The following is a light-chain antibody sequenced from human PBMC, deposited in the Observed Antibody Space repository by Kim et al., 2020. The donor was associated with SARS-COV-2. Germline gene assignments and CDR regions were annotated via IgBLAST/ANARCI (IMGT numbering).Light chain of an antibody. V-gene: IGLV6-57*01. CDR3: QSYDSSSWV. J-gene: IGLJ3*02. CDR1: SGSIASNY. CDR2: DDN. Sequence: GKTVTISCTRSSGSIASNYVQWYQQRPGSSPSTVIYDDNQRPSGVPDRFSGSIDSSSNSASLTISGLKTEDEADYYCQSYDSSSWVFGGGTKVTVL.